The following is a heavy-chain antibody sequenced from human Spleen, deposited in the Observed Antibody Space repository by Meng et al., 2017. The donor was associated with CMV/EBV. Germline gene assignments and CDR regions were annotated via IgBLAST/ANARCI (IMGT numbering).Heavy chain of an antibody. V-gene: IGHV1-3*01. CDR3: ARDGWQQSYYFGH. D-gene: IGHD6-13*01. Sequence: QVQLVQTGAEVKNPGASVTLSCKTSGYIFKDYAMHWVRQAPGQRLEWMGWINAGNGDTKYSQKFQGRVTITRDTSASIGYMEVSSLRFEDTAVYYCARDGWQQSYYFGHWGQGALVTVSS. J-gene: IGHJ4*02. CDR1: GYIFKDYA. CDR2: INAGNGDT.